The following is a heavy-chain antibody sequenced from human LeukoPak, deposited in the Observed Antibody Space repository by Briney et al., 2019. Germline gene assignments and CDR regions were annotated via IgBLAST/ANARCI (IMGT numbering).Heavy chain of an antibody. CDR2: INHSGST. CDR3: ARDESRRPWWV. J-gene: IGHJ4*02. CDR1: GGSFSGYY. D-gene: IGHD2-15*01. V-gene: IGHV4-34*01. Sequence: SETLSLTCAVYGGSFSGYYWSWIRQPPGKELEWIGEINHSGSTNYNPSLKSRVTISVDTSKNQFSLKLNSVTAADTAVYYCARDESRRPWWVWGQGTLVTVSS.